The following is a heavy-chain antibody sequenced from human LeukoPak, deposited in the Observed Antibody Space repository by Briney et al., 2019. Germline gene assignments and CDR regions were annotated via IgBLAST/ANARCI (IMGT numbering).Heavy chain of an antibody. V-gene: IGHV3-73*01. CDR1: GFIFSDSA. D-gene: IGHD3-22*01. J-gene: IGHJ5*02. CDR2: IRSKANSYAT. CDR3: TRQYGYYDSSGRYNWFDP. Sequence: PGGSLRLSCAASGFIFSDSAIHWVRHGSGKGLEWLARIRSKANSYATAYAASLKGRFTVSRDESKNTAYLQMNSLNTEDTAVYYCTRQYGYYDSSGRYNWFDPWGQGTLVTVSS.